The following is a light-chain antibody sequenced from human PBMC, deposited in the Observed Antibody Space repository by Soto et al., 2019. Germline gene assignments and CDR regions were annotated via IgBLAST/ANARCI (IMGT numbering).Light chain of an antibody. Sequence: EIVLTQSPATLSLSPGERATLSFRASQSISNYLAWYQHTPGQAPRLLIYDTSNRATGIPARFSGSGSGTDFTLTISSLEPEDFAVYYCQQRSGWPLFGQGTKVDI. CDR1: QSISNY. V-gene: IGKV3-11*01. CDR2: DTS. J-gene: IGKJ2*01. CDR3: QQRSGWPL.